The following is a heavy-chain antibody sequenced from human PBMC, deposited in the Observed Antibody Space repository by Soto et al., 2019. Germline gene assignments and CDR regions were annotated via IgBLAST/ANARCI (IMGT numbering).Heavy chain of an antibody. CDR2: INSDGSST. D-gene: IGHD3-22*01. J-gene: IGHJ3*02. V-gene: IGHV3-74*01. CDR1: GFTFSSYW. Sequence: GSLRLSCAASGFTFSSYWMHWVRQAPGKGLVWVSRINSDGSSTSYADSVKGRLTISRDNAKKSLYLQMNSLRAEDTAVYYCARGDYYDSSGPFSDAFDIWGQGTMVTVSS. CDR3: ARGDYYDSSGPFSDAFDI.